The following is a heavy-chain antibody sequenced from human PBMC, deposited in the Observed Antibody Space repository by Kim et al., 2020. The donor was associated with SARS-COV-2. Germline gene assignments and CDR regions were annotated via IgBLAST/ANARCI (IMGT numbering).Heavy chain of an antibody. V-gene: IGHV3-30*04. J-gene: IGHJ4*01. CDR3: ARDRHYYGSGSYYPDY. Sequence: GGSLRLSCAASGFTFSSYAMHWVRQAPGKGLEWVAVISYDGSNKYYADSVKGRFTISRDNSKNTLYLQMNSLRAEDTAVYYCARDRHYYGSGSYYPDYWG. CDR2: ISYDGSNK. CDR1: GFTFSSYA. D-gene: IGHD3-10*01.